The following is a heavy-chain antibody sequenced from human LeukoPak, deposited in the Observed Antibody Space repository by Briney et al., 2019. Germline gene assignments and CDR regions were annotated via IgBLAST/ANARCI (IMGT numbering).Heavy chain of an antibody. CDR1: GYTFNDYY. CDR2: INPNTGGT. D-gene: IGHD3-10*01. CDR3: ARDRITVVRGFIGY. Sequence: AASVKVSCRPSGYTFNDYYIHWVRQAPGQGLEWMGWINPNTGGTNYAQKFQGRVTMTRDTSIRTVYMELSRLRSDDTAVYSCARDRITVVRGFIGYWGQGTLVSVSS. V-gene: IGHV1-2*02. J-gene: IGHJ4*02.